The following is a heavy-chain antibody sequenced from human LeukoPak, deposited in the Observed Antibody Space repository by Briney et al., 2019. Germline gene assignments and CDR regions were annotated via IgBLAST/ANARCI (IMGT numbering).Heavy chain of an antibody. V-gene: IGHV3-21*01. J-gene: IGHJ4*02. CDR1: GFTFSSYA. CDR3: ARDLWRLRLGELSPFDY. D-gene: IGHD3-16*02. Sequence: GGSLRLSCAASGFTFSSYAMSWVRQAPGKGLEWVSSISSSSSYIYYADSVKGRFTISRDNAKNSLYLQMNSLRAEDTAVYYCARDLWRLRLGELSPFDYWGQGTLVTVSS. CDR2: ISSSSSYI.